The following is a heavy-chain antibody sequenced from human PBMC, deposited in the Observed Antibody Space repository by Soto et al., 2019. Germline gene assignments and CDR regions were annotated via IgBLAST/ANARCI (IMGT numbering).Heavy chain of an antibody. CDR3: ARGVLGSIPYYDFWSGYYASRNRFDP. V-gene: IGHV1-8*01. CDR2: MNPNSGNT. Sequence: ASVKVSCKASGYTFTSYDINWVRQATGQGLEWMGWMNPNSGNTGYAQKFQGRVTMTRNTSISTAYMELSSLRSEDTAVYYCARGVLGSIPYYDFWSGYYASRNRFDPWGQGTLVTVSS. CDR1: GYTFTSYD. D-gene: IGHD3-3*01. J-gene: IGHJ5*02.